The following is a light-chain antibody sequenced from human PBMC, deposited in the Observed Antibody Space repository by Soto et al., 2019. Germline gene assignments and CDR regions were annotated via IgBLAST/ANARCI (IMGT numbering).Light chain of an antibody. CDR3: QHRSNGPWR. J-gene: IGKJ1*01. Sequence: EIVLTQSPATLSLSPGERATLSCRASQSVRNQLAWYQQKPGQAPRLLIYDSSNRATGIPGRFSGSGSGTDSPLTTSGQGLEALEVYYGQHRSNGPWRFGQGTKVEIK. CDR1: QSVRNQ. V-gene: IGKV3-11*01. CDR2: DSS.